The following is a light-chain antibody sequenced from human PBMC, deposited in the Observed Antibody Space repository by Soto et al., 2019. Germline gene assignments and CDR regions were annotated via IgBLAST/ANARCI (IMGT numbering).Light chain of an antibody. CDR2: DAS. V-gene: IGKV3-20*01. CDR3: QRCSSSPLC. CDR1: QSVAKNY. Sequence: EIVLTQSPGTLSLSPGERATLSCRASQSVAKNYLAWYQQKPGQAPRLLIHDASIRATGIPDRFSGSGSGKGFTLTISRLEPEDFAVYYCQRCSSSPLCFGGGTKVEIK. J-gene: IGKJ4*01.